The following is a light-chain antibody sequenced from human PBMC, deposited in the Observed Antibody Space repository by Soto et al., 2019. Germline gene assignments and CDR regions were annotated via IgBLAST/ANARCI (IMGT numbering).Light chain of an antibody. CDR1: QTISSW. CDR3: QQYSRCSA. Sequence: DIQMTQSPSTLSASVGDRVTITCRASQTISSWLAWYQQKPGMAPKLLIYKASTLQSGVPSRFSGSGSGTETTLTISSLQPDDFASYYCQQYSRCSAFGQGTKVELK. J-gene: IGKJ1*01. V-gene: IGKV1-5*03. CDR2: KAS.